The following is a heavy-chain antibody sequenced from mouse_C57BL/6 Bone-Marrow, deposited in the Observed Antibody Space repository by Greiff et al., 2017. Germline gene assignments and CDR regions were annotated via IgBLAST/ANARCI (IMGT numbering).Heavy chain of an antibody. D-gene: IGHD2-1*01. CDR3: ARELPLADY. Sequence: VQLQQPGAELVKPGASVKLSCKASGYTFTSYGMHWVKQRPGQGLEWIGMFHPNSGSTNYNEKFKGKATLTADKPSSTAYMALRSLTSEDSAVYFCARELPLADYWGQGTSVTVSS. V-gene: IGHV1-64*01. CDR1: GYTFTSYG. CDR2: FHPNSGST. J-gene: IGHJ4*01.